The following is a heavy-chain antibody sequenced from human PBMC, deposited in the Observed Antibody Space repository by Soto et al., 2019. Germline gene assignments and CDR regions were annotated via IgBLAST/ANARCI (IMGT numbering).Heavy chain of an antibody. J-gene: IGHJ5*02. CDR3: ARDPHEFWTSYWFNP. CDR2: ITAYHGKT. D-gene: IGHD3-3*01. Sequence: ASVKVSCTTSGYTFNTYGINWVRQAPGHGLELMGWITAYHGKTTYAEKFQGRVTMTTDTSTSTAYMELRSLRADDTAIYYCARDPHEFWTSYWFNPWGQGTPVTVSS. CDR1: GYTFNTYG. V-gene: IGHV1-18*01.